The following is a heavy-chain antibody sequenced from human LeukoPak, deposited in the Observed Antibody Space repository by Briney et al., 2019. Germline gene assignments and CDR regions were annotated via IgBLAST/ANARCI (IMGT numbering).Heavy chain of an antibody. CDR1: GFTFNTHG. D-gene: IGHD3-3*01. Sequence: GGSLRLSCAASGFTFNTHGMHWVRQAPGKGLEWVAAIWFDGSVKHYSDAVKGRFTISRDNSLNTLYLQMNSLRVEDTAMYYCAKDTAVQFLEPAFWGQGALVTVSS. J-gene: IGHJ4*02. V-gene: IGHV3-33*06. CDR2: IWFDGSVK. CDR3: AKDTAVQFLEPAF.